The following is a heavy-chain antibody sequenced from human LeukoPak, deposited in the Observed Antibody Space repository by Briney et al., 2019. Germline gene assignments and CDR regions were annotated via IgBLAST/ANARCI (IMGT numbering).Heavy chain of an antibody. CDR1: GGSFSGYY. Sequence: PSETLSLTCAVYGGSFSGYYWSWIRQPPGKGLEWIGEINHSGSTNYNPSLKSRVTISVDTSKNQFSLKLSSVTAADTAVYYCARGRVDYVWGSYRHAYYFDYWGQGTLVTVSS. CDR3: ARGRVDYVWGSYRHAYYFDY. D-gene: IGHD3-16*02. J-gene: IGHJ4*02. CDR2: INHSGST. V-gene: IGHV4-34*01.